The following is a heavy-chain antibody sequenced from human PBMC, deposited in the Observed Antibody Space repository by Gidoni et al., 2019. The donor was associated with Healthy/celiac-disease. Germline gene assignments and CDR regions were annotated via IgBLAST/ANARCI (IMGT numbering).Heavy chain of an antibody. J-gene: IGHJ5*02. CDR1: GFTFSSYS. D-gene: IGHD4-17*01. CDR2: ISSSSSYI. Sequence: EVQLVESGGGLCKPGGSLRLSCAASGFTFSSYSMNWVGQAQGKGLEWVSSISSSSSYISYADSVKGRFTISRDNAKNSLYLQMTSLRAEDTAVYYCAAAVTRYAWFDPWGQGTLVTVSS. V-gene: IGHV3-21*01. CDR3: AAAVTRYAWFDP.